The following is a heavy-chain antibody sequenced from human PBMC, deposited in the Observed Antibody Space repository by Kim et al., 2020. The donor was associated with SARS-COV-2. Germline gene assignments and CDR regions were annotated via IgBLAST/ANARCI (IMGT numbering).Heavy chain of an antibody. Sequence: GGSLRLSCAASGFTFINYAMTWVRQAPGQGLEWVSSISNSGGTTYYADSVKGRFTISRDNSKNTLYLQMNSLRGEDTAIYYCAKDLGGYYDIVGGSDYWGQGTLVTVSS. CDR3: AKDLGGYYDIVGGSDY. D-gene: IGHD3-9*01. J-gene: IGHJ4*02. CDR2: ISNSGGTT. CDR1: GFTFINYA. V-gene: IGHV3-23*01.